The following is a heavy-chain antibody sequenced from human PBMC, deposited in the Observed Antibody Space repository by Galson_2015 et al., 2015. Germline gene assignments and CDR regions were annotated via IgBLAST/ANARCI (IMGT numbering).Heavy chain of an antibody. CDR2: TSDEGSIK. CDR1: GFTFSSCG. J-gene: IGHJ6*02. Sequence: SMRLSCAASGFTFSSCGMHWGRQAPGKGLEWVALTSDEGSIKGDADSEKVRFTISRDNSKNTLTLKMNSLRSEDTAIYYCAKDNEGYCSDGHCYSYYYYGMDVWGQGTTVTVSS. D-gene: IGHD2-15*01. V-gene: IGHV3-30*18. CDR3: AKDNEGYCSDGHCYSYYYYGMDV.